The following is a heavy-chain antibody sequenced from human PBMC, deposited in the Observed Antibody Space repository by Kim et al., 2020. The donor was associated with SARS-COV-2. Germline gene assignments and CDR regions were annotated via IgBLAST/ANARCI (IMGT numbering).Heavy chain of an antibody. Sequence: GGSLRLSCVASGFTFSSYGMHWVRQAPGKGLEWVAVISYDGSNKYYADSVKGRFTISRDNSKNTLYMQMNSLRAEDTAVYYCARREAAAVTMIDYWGQGTLVTVSS. D-gene: IGHD6-13*01. CDR3: ARREAAAVTMIDY. CDR1: GFTFSSYG. J-gene: IGHJ4*02. V-gene: IGHV3-33*05. CDR2: ISYDGSNK.